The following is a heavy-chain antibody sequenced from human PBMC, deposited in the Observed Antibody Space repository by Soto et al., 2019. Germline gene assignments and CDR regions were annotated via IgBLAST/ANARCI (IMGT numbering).Heavy chain of an antibody. CDR1: GFTFSSYA. CDR3: VKGREHPKKTISQTYYFDY. V-gene: IGHV3-64D*08. CDR2: ISSNGGST. Sequence: PGGSLRLSCSASGFTFSSYAMHWVRQAQGKGLEYVSAISSNGGSTYYADSVKGRFTISRDNSKNTLYLQMSSLRAEDTAVYYCVKGREHPKKTISQTYYFDYWGQGTLVTVSS. J-gene: IGHJ4*02. D-gene: IGHD3-9*01.